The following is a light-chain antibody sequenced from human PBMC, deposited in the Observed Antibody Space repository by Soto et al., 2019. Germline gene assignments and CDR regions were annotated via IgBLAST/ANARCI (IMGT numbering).Light chain of an antibody. CDR3: CSYAGSYTWV. CDR1: GSDVGGYNY. CDR2: DVT. Sequence: QSALTQPRSVSGSPGQSVTISCTRTGSDVGGYNYVSWYQQHPGKAPKLMIFDVTKRPSGVPDHFSGSKSGNTASLTISGLQAEDEADYYCCSYAGSYTWVFGGGTKLTVL. J-gene: IGLJ2*01. V-gene: IGLV2-11*01.